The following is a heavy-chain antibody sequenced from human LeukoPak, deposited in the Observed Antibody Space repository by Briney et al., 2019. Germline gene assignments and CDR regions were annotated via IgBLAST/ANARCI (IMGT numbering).Heavy chain of an antibody. D-gene: IGHD4-17*01. Sequence: GGSLRLSCAASGFTFSSYAMSWVRQAPGKGLEWVAFIPYDGSDKYYADSVKGRFTVSRDNSKNTLYLHMNSLRVEDTAVYYCAKGLGDYDDFRLGFWGQGTLVTVSS. J-gene: IGHJ4*02. CDR1: GFTFSSYA. CDR2: IPYDGSDK. CDR3: AKGLGDYDDFRLGF. V-gene: IGHV3-30*02.